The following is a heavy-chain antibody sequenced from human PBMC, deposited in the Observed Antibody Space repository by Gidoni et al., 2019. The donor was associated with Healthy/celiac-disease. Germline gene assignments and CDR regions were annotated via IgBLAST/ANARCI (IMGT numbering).Heavy chain of an antibody. Sequence: QVHLVEPGGGVVQPGCPLRLSCAASGFTFSSYGMHWVRQAPGKGLEWVAVISYDGSNKYYADSVKGRFTISRDNSKNTLYLQMNSLRAEDTAVYYCARLLGDAFDIWGQGTMVTVSS. V-gene: IGHV3-30*03. CDR2: ISYDGSNK. J-gene: IGHJ3*02. CDR1: GFTFSSYG. CDR3: ARLLGDAFDI. D-gene: IGHD3-10*01.